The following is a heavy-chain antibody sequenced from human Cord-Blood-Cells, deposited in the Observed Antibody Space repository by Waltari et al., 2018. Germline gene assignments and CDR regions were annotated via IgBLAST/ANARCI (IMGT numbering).Heavy chain of an antibody. D-gene: IGHD4-17*01. CDR3: ARPTGFWYFDL. Sequence: QMQLVQSGAEVKKPGASVQVSCKASGYTFAAYYMHWVGQAPGQGLEWMGWINPNSGGTNYAQKFQGRVTMTRDTSISTAYMELSRLRSDDTAVYYCARPTGFWYFDLWGRGTLVTVSS. CDR2: INPNSGGT. CDR1: GYTFAAYY. J-gene: IGHJ2*01. V-gene: IGHV1-2*02.